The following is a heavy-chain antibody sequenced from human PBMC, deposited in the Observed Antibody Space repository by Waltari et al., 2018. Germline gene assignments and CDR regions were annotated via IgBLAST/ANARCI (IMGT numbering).Heavy chain of an antibody. Sequence: QLQLQESGPGLVKPSETLSLTCTVSGGSISSSNYYWGWIRQPPGKGLEWIANIYYSGYTTYNPSLKSRVTIAIDTSKNQFSLKLSSVTAADTAVYYCARDRGSSSPFDYWGQGTLVTVSS. CDR2: IYYSGYT. D-gene: IGHD6-6*01. V-gene: IGHV4-39*07. CDR3: ARDRGSSSPFDY. J-gene: IGHJ4*02. CDR1: GGSISSSNYY.